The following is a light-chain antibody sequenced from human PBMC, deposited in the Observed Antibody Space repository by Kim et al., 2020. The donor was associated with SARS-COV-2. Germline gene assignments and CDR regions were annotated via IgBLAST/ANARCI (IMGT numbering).Light chain of an antibody. CDR2: AAA. Sequence: SPRASASPPCCSRPRILTAPFASSHQKPRLPPTLLIFAAASRAPAVPDRFSSSGSGTDFTLPITSLVPEDFAVYYCQQYSTSPLTFGPGTKVDIK. V-gene: IGKV3D-20*01. CDR1: PRILTAP. CDR3: QQYSTSPLT. J-gene: IGKJ3*01.